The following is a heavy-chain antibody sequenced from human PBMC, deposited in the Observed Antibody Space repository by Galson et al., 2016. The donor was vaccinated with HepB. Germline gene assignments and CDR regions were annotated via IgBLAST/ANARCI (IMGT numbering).Heavy chain of an antibody. J-gene: IGHJ6*04. Sequence: SLRLSCAASGFTFSDYAMSWVRQAPGKGLEWVSAISGSGLGTHYTDSVWGRLTISRDNSENTLYLQMSGLSAEDTALYFCAEERPAIAQGLRMNYYGMDVWGKGTKVTVSS. CDR1: GFTFSDYA. CDR2: ISGSGLGT. CDR3: AEERPAIAQGLRMNYYGMDV. V-gene: IGHV3-23*01. D-gene: IGHD2-21*01.